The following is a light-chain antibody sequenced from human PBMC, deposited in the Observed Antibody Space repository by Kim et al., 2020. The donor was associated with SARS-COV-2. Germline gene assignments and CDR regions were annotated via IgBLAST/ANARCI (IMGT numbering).Light chain of an antibody. CDR2: DND. CDR3: GTWDNSLNGLV. Sequence: GQKVTVTCSGSNSNIGKNYVSWYQQLPGTAPKLLIYDNDKRHSGIPDRFSGSKSGTSATLDITGLQTGDEADYYCGTWDNSLNGLVFGGGTQLTVL. V-gene: IGLV1-51*01. J-gene: IGLJ2*01. CDR1: NSNIGKNY.